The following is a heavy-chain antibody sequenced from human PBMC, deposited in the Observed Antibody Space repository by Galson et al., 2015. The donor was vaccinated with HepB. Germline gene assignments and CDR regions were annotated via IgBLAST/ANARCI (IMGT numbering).Heavy chain of an antibody. CDR3: ARDDADLRHCSGGSCYLFYYYYYYGMDV. J-gene: IGHJ6*02. CDR2: ISAYNGNT. Sequence: SVKVSCKASGYTFTSYGISWVRQAPGQGLEWMGWISAYNGNTNYAQKLQGRVTMTTDTSTSTAYMELRSLRSDDTAVYYCARDDADLRHCSGGSCYLFYYYYYYGMDVWGQGTTVTVSS. V-gene: IGHV1-18*04. D-gene: IGHD2-15*01. CDR1: GYTFTSYG.